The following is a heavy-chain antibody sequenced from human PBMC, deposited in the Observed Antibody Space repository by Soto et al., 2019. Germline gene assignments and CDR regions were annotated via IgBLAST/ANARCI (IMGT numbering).Heavy chain of an antibody. J-gene: IGHJ4*02. D-gene: IGHD2-8*02. CDR3: AKSGVTGNLLPD. Sequence: QVQLVESGGGVVQPGRSLRLSCAASGFTFSDHGIHWVRQAPGKGLEWVALISLDGNNKYYADSIKGRFTISRDNSKNTLYLHMNSLTTADTAVYFCAKSGVTGNLLPDWGQGTLVTVSS. V-gene: IGHV3-30*18. CDR2: ISLDGNNK. CDR1: GFTFSDHG.